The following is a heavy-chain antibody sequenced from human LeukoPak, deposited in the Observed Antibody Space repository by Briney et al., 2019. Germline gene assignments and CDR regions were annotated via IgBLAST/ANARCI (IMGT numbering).Heavy chain of an antibody. CDR1: GFTFSSYA. CDR3: AKSLAATGARYDFDF. CDR2: ISGSGGST. J-gene: IGHJ4*02. Sequence: GGSLRLSCAASGFTFSSYAVSWVRQAPGKGLEWVSSISGSGGSTYCADSLKGRFTISRDNSKNTLYLQMNSLRAEDTAIYYCAKSLAATGARYDFDFWGQGTLVTVSS. V-gene: IGHV3-23*01. D-gene: IGHD6-13*01.